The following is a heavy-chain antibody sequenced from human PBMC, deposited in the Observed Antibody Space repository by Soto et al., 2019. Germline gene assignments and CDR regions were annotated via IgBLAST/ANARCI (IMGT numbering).Heavy chain of an antibody. J-gene: IGHJ4*02. V-gene: IGHV3-30*18. D-gene: IGHD1-1*01. CDR2: ISYDGSNK. CDR1: GFTFSSYG. CDR3: AKVPPRGQLERNYYFDY. Sequence: GGSLRLSCAASGFTFSSYGRHWVRQAPGKGLEWVAVISYDGSNKYYADSGKGRFTISRDNSKNTLYLQMNSLRAEDTAVYYCAKVPPRGQLERNYYFDYWGQGTLVTVSS.